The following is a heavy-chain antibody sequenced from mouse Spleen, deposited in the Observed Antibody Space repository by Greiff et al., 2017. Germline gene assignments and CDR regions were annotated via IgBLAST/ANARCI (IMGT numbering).Heavy chain of an antibody. CDR3: TSRYYGSSYGGAMDY. V-gene: IGHV1-15*01. CDR1: GYTFTDYE. Sequence: QVHVKQSGAELVRPGASVTLSCKASGYTFTDYEMHWVKQTPVHGLEWIGAIDPETGGTAYNQKFKGKAILTADKSSSTAYMELRSLTSEDSAVYYCTSRYYGSSYGGAMDYWGQGTSVTVSS. CDR2: IDPETGGT. J-gene: IGHJ4*01. D-gene: IGHD1-1*01.